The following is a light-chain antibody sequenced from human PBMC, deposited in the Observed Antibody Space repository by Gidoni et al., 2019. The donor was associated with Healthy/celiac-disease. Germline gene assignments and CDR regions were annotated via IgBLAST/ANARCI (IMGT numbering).Light chain of an antibody. CDR3: QQYNNWPPWT. Sequence: EIVMTQSPATLSVSPGERATLSCRASQSVSSNLAWYKQKPGQAPRLLIYGASTRATGIPARFSGSGSGTEFTLTISSLQSEDVAVYYCQQYNNWPPWTFGQGTKVEIK. CDR1: QSVSSN. CDR2: GAS. V-gene: IGKV3-15*01. J-gene: IGKJ1*01.